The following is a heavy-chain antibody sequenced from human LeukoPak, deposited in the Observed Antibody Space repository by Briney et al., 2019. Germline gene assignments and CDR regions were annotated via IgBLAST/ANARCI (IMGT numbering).Heavy chain of an antibody. V-gene: IGHV3-7*03. CDR3: AKSGPGYSSGWFAVYYFDY. J-gene: IGHJ4*02. CDR1: GFTFSSYW. CDR2: IKQGGSEK. Sequence: PGGSLRLSCAASGFTFSSYWMSWVRQAPGKGLEWVANIKQGGSEKYYVDSVKGRFTISRDNAKNSLYLQMNSLRAEDTAVYYCAKSGPGYSSGWFAVYYFDYWGQGTLVTVSS. D-gene: IGHD6-19*01.